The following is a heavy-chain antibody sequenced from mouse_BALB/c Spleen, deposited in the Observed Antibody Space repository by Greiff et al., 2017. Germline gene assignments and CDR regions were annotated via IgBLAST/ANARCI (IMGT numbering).Heavy chain of an antibody. D-gene: IGHD2-3*01. J-gene: IGHJ3*01. Sequence: EVQLQQSGAELVKPGASVKLSCTASGFNIKDTYMHWVKQRPEQGLEWIGRIDPANGNTKYDPKFQGKATITADTSSNTAYLQLSSLTSEDTAVYYCARSDGYPAWFAYWGQGTLVTVSA. V-gene: IGHV14-3*02. CDR2: IDPANGNT. CDR3: ARSDGYPAWFAY. CDR1: GFNIKDTY.